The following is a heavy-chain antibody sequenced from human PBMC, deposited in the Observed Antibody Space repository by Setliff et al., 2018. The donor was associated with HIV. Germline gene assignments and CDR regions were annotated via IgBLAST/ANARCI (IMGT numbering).Heavy chain of an antibody. D-gene: IGHD3-22*01. CDR2: VSGSGTAT. CDR3: AKGLDYVDSSGCSYFRL. J-gene: IGHJ4*02. Sequence: PGGSLRLSCGASGFTFSSFAMNWVRHAPGKGLEWVSAVSGSGTATEYADSVKGRFTISRDNSKNALYLEMNNLRAEDTAIYYCAKGLDYVDSSGCSYFRLWGQGTLVTVSS. V-gene: IGHV3-23*01. CDR1: GFTFSSFA.